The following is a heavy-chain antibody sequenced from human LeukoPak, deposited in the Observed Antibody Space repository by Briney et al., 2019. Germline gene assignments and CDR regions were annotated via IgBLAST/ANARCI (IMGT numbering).Heavy chain of an antibody. J-gene: IGHJ4*02. Sequence: SETLSLTCAVYGGSFSGYYWSWIRQPPGKGLEWIGEINHSGSTNYNPSLKSRVTISVDTSKNQFSLKLSSVTAADTAVYYCASTRPSYDSSGYYYQGPYGYWGQGTLVTVSS. V-gene: IGHV4-34*01. D-gene: IGHD3-22*01. CDR3: ASTRPSYDSSGYYYQGPYGY. CDR1: GGSFSGYY. CDR2: INHSGST.